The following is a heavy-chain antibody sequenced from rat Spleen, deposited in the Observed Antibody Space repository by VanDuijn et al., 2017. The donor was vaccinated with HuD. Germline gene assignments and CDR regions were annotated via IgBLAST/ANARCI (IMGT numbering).Heavy chain of an antibody. V-gene: IGHV5-19*01. CDR2: ISPSGGST. CDR3: ATDFYDGTYYLPFDY. D-gene: IGHD1-12*02. Sequence: EVQLVESGGGLVQPGRSLKLSCAASGFTFSNYGMHWIRQAPTKGLEWVASISPSGGSTYYRDSVKGRFTISRDNEKSTLYLQMDSLRSEDTATYYCATDFYDGTYYLPFDYWGQGVMVTVSS. CDR1: GFTFSNYG. J-gene: IGHJ2*01.